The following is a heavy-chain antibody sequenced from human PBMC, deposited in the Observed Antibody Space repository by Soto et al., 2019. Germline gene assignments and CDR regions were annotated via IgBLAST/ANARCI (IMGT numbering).Heavy chain of an antibody. V-gene: IGHV3-7*03. CDR1: GFTFNTYW. CDR3: ARDWGGLGY. J-gene: IGHJ4*02. D-gene: IGHD3-10*01. Sequence: GGSLRLSCAASGFTFNTYWMTWVRQAPGKGLEWVANIIKDGSEKSYVDSVKGRFTISRDNAKNSLYLEMNRLRVEDTAVYYCARDWGGLGYWGQGTLVTVSS. CDR2: IIKDGSEK.